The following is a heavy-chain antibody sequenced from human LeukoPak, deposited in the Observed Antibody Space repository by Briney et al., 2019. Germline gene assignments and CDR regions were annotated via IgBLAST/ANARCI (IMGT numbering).Heavy chain of an antibody. Sequence: GGSLRLSCAASGFTFDDYAMHWVRQAPGKGLEWVAGISWNSERVGYEDSVKGRFTISRDNAENYLYLQMNSLRGEDTAFYYCAKDASVGDSRGWYPSYFDSWGQGVLVTVSS. V-gene: IGHV3-9*01. CDR1: GFTFDDYA. CDR3: AKDASVGDSRGWYPSYFDS. J-gene: IGHJ4*02. CDR2: ISWNSERV. D-gene: IGHD6-19*01.